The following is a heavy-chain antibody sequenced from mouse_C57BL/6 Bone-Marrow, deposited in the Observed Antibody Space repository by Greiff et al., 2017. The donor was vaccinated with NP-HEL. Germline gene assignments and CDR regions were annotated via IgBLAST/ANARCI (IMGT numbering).Heavy chain of an antibody. CDR3: ARSITTVLATDAMDY. D-gene: IGHD1-1*01. CDR1: GYTFTDYN. CDR2: LNPNNGGT. J-gene: IGHJ4*01. Sequence: EVQLQQSGPELVTPGASVKIPCKASGYTFTDYNMDWVKQSHGKSLEWIGDLNPNNGGTIYTQKFKGQATLPVDKSFSTSYMEVRIQTSDETAGDKCARSITTVLATDAMDYWGQGTSVTVSS. V-gene: IGHV1-18*01.